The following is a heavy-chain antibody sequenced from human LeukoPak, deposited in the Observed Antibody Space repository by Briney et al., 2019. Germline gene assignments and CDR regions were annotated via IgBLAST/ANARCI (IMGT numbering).Heavy chain of an antibody. D-gene: IGHD3-22*01. CDR3: AIWRVTSGYYMQVDY. J-gene: IGHJ4*02. Sequence: GGSLRLSCAASGFTFSTYAMTWVRQAPGKGLEWVSVISASGTAHYAESVKGRFTISRDNSKNTMYLQMSSLRAEDTAVYYCAIWRVTSGYYMQVDYWGRGTLVTVSS. CDR1: GFTFSTYA. V-gene: IGHV3-23*01. CDR2: ISASGTA.